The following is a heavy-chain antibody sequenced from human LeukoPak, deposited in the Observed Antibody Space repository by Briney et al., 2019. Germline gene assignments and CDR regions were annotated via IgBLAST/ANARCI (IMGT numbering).Heavy chain of an antibody. CDR3: ASGLAARPSYFDY. CDR1: GGSISSSSYY. CDR2: IYYSGST. Sequence: PSETLSLTCTVSGGSISSSSYYWGWIRQPPGRGLEWIGYIYYSGSTNYNPSLKSRVTISVDTSKNQFSLKLSSVTAADTAVYYCASGLAARPSYFDYWGQGTLVTVSS. D-gene: IGHD6-6*01. J-gene: IGHJ4*02. V-gene: IGHV4-61*05.